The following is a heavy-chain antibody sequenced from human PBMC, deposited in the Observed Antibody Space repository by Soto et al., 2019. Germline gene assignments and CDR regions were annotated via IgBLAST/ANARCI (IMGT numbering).Heavy chain of an antibody. D-gene: IGHD6-19*01. CDR3: ARDRLAVAGPLKDGFDP. Sequence: EMQLVESGGDLVQPGGSLRLSCAASGFTFSSHSMNWVRQAPGKGLEWISYISGGDNTIFYSDSVKGRFTISRDNAKNSLYLQMNSLRDEDTAVYYCARDRLAVAGPLKDGFDPWGQGTLVTVSS. CDR1: GFTFSSHS. V-gene: IGHV3-48*02. CDR2: ISGGDNTI. J-gene: IGHJ5*02.